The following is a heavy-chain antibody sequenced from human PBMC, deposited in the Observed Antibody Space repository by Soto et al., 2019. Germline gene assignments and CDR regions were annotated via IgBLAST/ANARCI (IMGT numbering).Heavy chain of an antibody. Sequence: GASLKISCRGSGYDFNTHWFGWVRQLPGRGLEWVGIMYPGDSDTRYNPSLQGHVTLSVDVTVSTAFLQWRSLETSDTGMYFCARLPRDCNKTSCYYADHWGQGTQGTVSS. CDR3: ARLPRDCNKTSCYYADH. J-gene: IGHJ4*02. CDR2: MYPGDSDT. V-gene: IGHV5-51*01. D-gene: IGHD3-3*01. CDR1: GYDFNTHW.